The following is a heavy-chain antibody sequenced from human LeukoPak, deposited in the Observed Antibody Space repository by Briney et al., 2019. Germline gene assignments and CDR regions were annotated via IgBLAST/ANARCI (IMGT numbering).Heavy chain of an antibody. CDR3: ARDRRGYSGYDKMDY. CDR2: ISTYNGNT. J-gene: IGHJ4*02. Sequence: ASVKVSCKASGYTFTSYGISWVRQAPGQGLEWMGWISTYNGNTNYAQKLQGTVTITTDTSTSTAYMELRSLRSDDTAVYYCARDRRGYSGYDKMDYWGQGTLVTVSS. CDR1: GYTFTSYG. D-gene: IGHD5-12*01. V-gene: IGHV1-18*01.